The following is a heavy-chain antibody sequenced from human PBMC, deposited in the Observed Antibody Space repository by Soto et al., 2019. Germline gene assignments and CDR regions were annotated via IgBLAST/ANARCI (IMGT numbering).Heavy chain of an antibody. Sequence: QVQLQESGPGLVKPSGTPSLICIVSGDSVTFGHHYWSWIRQPPGKGLEWIGHIFFTGATNYSPSLKSRVTMSVDSSKSQFSLNLTSVTAADSAIYYYARARSDSARSSLGRRLDVWGQGTTVTVSS. V-gene: IGHV4-61*01. D-gene: IGHD2-2*01. CDR2: IFFTGAT. J-gene: IGHJ6*02. CDR3: ARARSDSARSSLGRRLDV. CDR1: GDSVTFGHHY.